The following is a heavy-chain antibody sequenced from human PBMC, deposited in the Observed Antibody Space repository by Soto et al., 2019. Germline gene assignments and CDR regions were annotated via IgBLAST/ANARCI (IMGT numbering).Heavy chain of an antibody. J-gene: IGHJ4*02. V-gene: IGHV3-23*01. D-gene: IGHD6-19*01. CDR3: AKDRDSSGWYLGNA. CDR2: ISGSGGST. Sequence: EVQLLESGGGLVQPGGSLRLSCAASGFTFSSSAMSWVRQAPGKGLEWVSAISGSGGSTYYADSVKGRFTISRDNSKNTLSLQMNSLRAEDTAVYYCAKDRDSSGWYLGNAWGQGTLVTVSS. CDR1: GFTFSSSA.